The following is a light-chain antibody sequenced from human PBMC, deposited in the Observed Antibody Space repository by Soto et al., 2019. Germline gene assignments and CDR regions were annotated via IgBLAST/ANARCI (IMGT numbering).Light chain of an antibody. Sequence: DIQMTQSPSSLSASVGDRVTITCRGIQIISSYLNWYQHQPGKAPKLLIYAASSLHSGVPSRFSGSGSGPDFTLTISSLHPEHFATYYCQQSYSTQITFGQGTRLDNK. V-gene: IGKV1-39*01. CDR1: QIISSY. CDR2: AAS. J-gene: IGKJ5*01. CDR3: QQSYSTQIT.